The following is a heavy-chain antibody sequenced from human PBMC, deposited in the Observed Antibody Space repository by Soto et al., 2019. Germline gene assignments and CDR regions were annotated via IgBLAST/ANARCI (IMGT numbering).Heavy chain of an antibody. D-gene: IGHD3-10*01. CDR3: GGSYGSGSPYYMDV. J-gene: IGHJ6*03. CDR2: ISSSSSTI. V-gene: IGHV3-48*01. Sequence: EVQLVESGGGLVQPGGSLRLSCAASGFTFSSYSMNWVRQAPGKGLEWVSYISSSSSTIYYADSVKGRFTISRDNAKKALNLQKNSLGAEDTAVYYCGGSYGSGSPYYMDVWGKGTTVTVSS. CDR1: GFTFSSYS.